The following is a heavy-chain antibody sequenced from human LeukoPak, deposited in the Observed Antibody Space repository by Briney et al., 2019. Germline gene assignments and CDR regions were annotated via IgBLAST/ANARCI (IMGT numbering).Heavy chain of an antibody. CDR2: INSNGCKT. D-gene: IGHD4-17*01. Sequence: GGSLRLSCAVSGFTFSSYAMSWVRQAPGKGLEWVSVINSNGCKTSYADSVKGRFTISRDNSRNTLYLQMNSLRAEDTAVYYCAKDLYADYADDYWGQGTLVTVS. CDR1: GFTFSSYA. CDR3: AKDLYADYADDY. V-gene: IGHV3-23*01. J-gene: IGHJ4*02.